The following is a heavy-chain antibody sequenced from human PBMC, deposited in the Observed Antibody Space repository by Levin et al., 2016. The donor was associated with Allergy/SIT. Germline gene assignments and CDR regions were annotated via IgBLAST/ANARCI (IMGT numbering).Heavy chain of an antibody. J-gene: IGHJ5*02. V-gene: IGHV3-11*01. CDR1: GFTFSDYY. Sequence: GESLKISCAASGFTFSDYYMSWIRQAPGKGLEWVSFISSSGSTIFYAESVQGRFTISRDNSKNTLYLQMNSLKTEDTAVYYCTAWYGDWLDHWGQGTLVTVSS. CDR2: ISSSGSTI. CDR3: TAWYGDWLDH. D-gene: IGHD4-17*01.